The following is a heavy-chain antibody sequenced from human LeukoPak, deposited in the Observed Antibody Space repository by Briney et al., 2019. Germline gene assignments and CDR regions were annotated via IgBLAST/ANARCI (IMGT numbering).Heavy chain of an antibody. CDR2: FYHGGST. CDR3: ARDRIYGSGSDQFDY. CDR1: GYSISTGYY. V-gene: IGHV4-38-2*02. J-gene: IGHJ4*02. Sequence: SETLSLTCTVSGYSISTGYYWDWIRQPPGKGLEWIGTFYHGGSTYYNPSLKSRVTISVDTSKNQFSLKLSSVTAADTAVYYCARDRIYGSGSDQFDYWGQGTLVTVSS. D-gene: IGHD3-10*01.